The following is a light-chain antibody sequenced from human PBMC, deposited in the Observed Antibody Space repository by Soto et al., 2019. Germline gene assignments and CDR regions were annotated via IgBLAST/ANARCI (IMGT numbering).Light chain of an antibody. J-gene: IGKJ4*02. CDR3: QQSFSTPPT. V-gene: IGKV1-39*01. CDR1: QSINSY. Sequence: DIQMTQSPPSVSASVGDRVIITCRASQSINSYLSWYQQKLGKAPSLLIYGASKLQGGVPSRFGGSGSGTNFTLTIVNFQPEDFATYYCQQSFSTPPTFGRGTKVESK. CDR2: GAS.